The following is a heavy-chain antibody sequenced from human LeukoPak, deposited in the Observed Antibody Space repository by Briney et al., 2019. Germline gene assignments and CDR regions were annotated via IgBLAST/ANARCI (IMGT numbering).Heavy chain of an antibody. D-gene: IGHD5/OR15-5a*01. J-gene: IGHJ4*02. CDR2: IYPGDSDT. CDR1: GYNFTSYW. Sequence: GESLKISCKGSGYNFTSYWIGWVRQLPGKGLEWMGIIYPGDSDTRYSPSFQGQVTISADKSTSTAYLQWSSLKASDTAMYYCAIVLFSVLGNYFDYWGQGTLVTVSS. V-gene: IGHV5-51*01. CDR3: AIVLFSVLGNYFDY.